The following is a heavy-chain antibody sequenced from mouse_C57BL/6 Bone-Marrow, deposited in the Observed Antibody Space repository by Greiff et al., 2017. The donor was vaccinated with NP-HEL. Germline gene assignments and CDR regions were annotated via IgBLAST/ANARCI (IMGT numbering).Heavy chain of an antibody. Sequence: VHVKQSGAELVRPGASVKLSCTASGFNIKDDYMHWVKQRPEQGLEWIGWIDPENGDTEYASKFQGKATITADTSSNTAYLQLSSLTSEDTAVYYCTTDTTVVAYYFDYWGQGTTLTVSS. J-gene: IGHJ2*01. CDR3: TTDTTVVAYYFDY. D-gene: IGHD1-1*01. CDR2: IDPENGDT. V-gene: IGHV14-4*01. CDR1: GFNIKDDY.